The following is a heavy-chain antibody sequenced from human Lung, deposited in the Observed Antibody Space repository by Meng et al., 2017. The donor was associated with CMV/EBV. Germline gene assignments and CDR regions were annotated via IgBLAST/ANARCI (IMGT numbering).Heavy chain of an antibody. CDR3: ALVPAATSFVDS. D-gene: IGHD2-2*01. CDR2: FSSMSTSM. Sequence: GGSLRLSCAASRIPFSAYTMNWVRQAPGKGLEWVSSFSSMSTSMSYADSVRGRFIVSRDNANNSLYLQMTGLRAEDTAVYYCALVPAATSFVDSWGQGTLVTFSS. CDR1: RIPFSAYT. V-gene: IGHV3-21*06. J-gene: IGHJ4*02.